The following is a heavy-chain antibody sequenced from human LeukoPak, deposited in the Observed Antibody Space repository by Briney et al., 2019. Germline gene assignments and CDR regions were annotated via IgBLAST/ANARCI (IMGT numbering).Heavy chain of an antibody. CDR2: ITGSGDIT. Sequence: GGSLRLSCAASGFTLSSYVMTWVRQAPGKGLEWVSGITGSGDITYYADSVKGRFTISRDNAKNSLYLQMNSLRAEDTAVYYCARASLTSGAPPAVCGFDPWGQGTLVTVSS. CDR3: ARASLTSGAPPAVCGFDP. J-gene: IGHJ5*02. V-gene: IGHV3-23*01. CDR1: GFTLSSYV. D-gene: IGHD2-2*01.